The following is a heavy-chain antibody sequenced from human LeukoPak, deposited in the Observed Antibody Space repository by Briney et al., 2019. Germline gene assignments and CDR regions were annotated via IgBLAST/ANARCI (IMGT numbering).Heavy chain of an antibody. D-gene: IGHD1-26*01. V-gene: IGHV3-53*01. Sequence: GGSLRLSYAASGFTVCSNYMSWLRRAPGKGLEWVSVISRGGTTYYADSVKGRFTNSRDSSKNTLYLQMNSLRAEDTAVYYCARGGDIAGATRSAFDIWGQGTMVTVSS. CDR2: ISRGGTT. J-gene: IGHJ3*02. CDR3: ARGGDIAGATRSAFDI. CDR1: GFTVCSNY.